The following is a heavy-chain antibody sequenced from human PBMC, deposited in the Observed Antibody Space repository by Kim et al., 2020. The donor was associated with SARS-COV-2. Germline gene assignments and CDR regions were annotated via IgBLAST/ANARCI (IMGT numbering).Heavy chain of an antibody. J-gene: IGHJ4*02. CDR1: GYTFTSYY. CDR3: ATLTVDTAMAFELIN. V-gene: IGHV1-46*01. D-gene: IGHD5-18*01. CDR2: INPSGGST. Sequence: ASVKVSCKASGYTFTSYYMHWVRQAPGQGLEWMGIINPSGGSTSYAQKFQGRVTMTRDTSTSTVYMELSSLRSEDTAVYYCATLTVDTAMAFELINWGQGTLVTVSS.